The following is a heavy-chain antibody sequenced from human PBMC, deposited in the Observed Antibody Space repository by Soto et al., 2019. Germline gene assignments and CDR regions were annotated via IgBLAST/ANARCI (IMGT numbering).Heavy chain of an antibody. CDR1: GGSVSSGVFS. J-gene: IGHJ6*02. Sequence: SGGSVSSGVFSWNWIRQPPGQGLEWIGYISHGGSPHYTPSLRSRVSISVDRPTNVISLNLTSMTPADTAVYFCDRGHYYYAMDVWGQGTTVTVSS. CDR3: DRGHYYYAMDV. CDR2: ISHGGSP. V-gene: IGHV4-30-2*01.